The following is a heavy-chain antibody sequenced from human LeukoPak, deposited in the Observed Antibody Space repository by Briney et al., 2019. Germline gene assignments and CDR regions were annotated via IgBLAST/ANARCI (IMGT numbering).Heavy chain of an antibody. V-gene: IGHV3-11*06. CDR1: GFTFSDYY. CDR2: ISSTSTYT. J-gene: IGHJ1*01. Sequence: GGSLRLSCAASGFTFSDYYMSWIRQAPGKGLEWVSYISSTSTYTNYADSVKGRFTISRDNSKNTLYLQMSSLRAEDTAVYYCVKVGYCSSTSCYPEYFQHWGQGTLVTVSS. CDR3: VKVGYCSSTSCYPEYFQH. D-gene: IGHD2-2*01.